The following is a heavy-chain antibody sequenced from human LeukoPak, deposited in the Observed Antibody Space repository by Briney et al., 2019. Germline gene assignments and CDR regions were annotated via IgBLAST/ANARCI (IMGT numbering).Heavy chain of an antibody. J-gene: IGHJ4*02. D-gene: IGHD4-17*01. V-gene: IGHV1-18*01. CDR3: AREASVTKDFDY. CDR1: GYTFTSHG. CDR2: ISAYNGNT. Sequence: ASVKVSCKASGYTFTSHGISWVRQAPGQGLEWMGWISAYNGNTNYAQKLQGRVTMTTDTSTSTAYMELRSLRSDDTAVYYCAREASVTKDFDYWGQGTLVTVSS.